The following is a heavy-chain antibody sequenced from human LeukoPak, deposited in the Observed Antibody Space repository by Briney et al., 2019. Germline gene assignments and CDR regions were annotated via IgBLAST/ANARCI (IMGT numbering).Heavy chain of an antibody. CDR3: AGDRGVGIAAAGQTYYYYYGMDV. D-gene: IGHD6-13*01. CDR1: GGTFSSYA. Sequence: GASVKVSCKASGGTFSSYAISWVRQAPGQGLEWMGGIIPIFGTANYAQKFQGRVTITADESTSTAYMELSSLRSEDTAVYYCAGDRGVGIAAAGQTYYYYYGMDVWGKGTTVTVSS. CDR2: IIPIFGTA. J-gene: IGHJ6*04. V-gene: IGHV1-69*13.